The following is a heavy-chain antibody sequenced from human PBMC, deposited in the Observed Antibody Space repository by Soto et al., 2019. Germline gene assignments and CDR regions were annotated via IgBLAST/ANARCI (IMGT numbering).Heavy chain of an antibody. Sequence: EVQLVESGGGLVKPGGSLRLSCSASGFPFSSYTMYWVRQAPGKGLEWVSSITTSSTRSIFYADSVKGRFTISRNNANNILYLQMNNLRVEDPAVYYCARDDPIFGAIPRMDIWGQGTTVTVSS. CDR3: ARDDPIFGAIPRMDI. D-gene: IGHD3-3*01. CDR2: ITTSSTRSI. CDR1: GFPFSSYT. J-gene: IGHJ6*02. V-gene: IGHV3-21*02.